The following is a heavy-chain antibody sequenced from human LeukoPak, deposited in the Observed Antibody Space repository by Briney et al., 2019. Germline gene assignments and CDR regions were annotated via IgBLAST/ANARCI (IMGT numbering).Heavy chain of an antibody. CDR2: IYTSGST. V-gene: IGHV4-4*07. Sequence: PSETLSLTCTVSGGSISNYYWSWIRQPAGKGLEWIGRIYTSGSTNYNPSLKSRVTISVDKSKNQFSLKLSSVTAADTAVYYCARSYSSGWYYFDYWGQGTLVTVSS. CDR3: ARSYSSGWYYFDY. J-gene: IGHJ4*02. CDR1: GGSISNYY. D-gene: IGHD6-19*01.